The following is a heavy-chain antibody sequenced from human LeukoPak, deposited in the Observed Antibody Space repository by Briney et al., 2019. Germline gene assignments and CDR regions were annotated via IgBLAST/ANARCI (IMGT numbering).Heavy chain of an antibody. J-gene: IGHJ4*02. Sequence: SGGSLRLSCVASGFTFSSYGMHWVRQAPGKGLEWVAFIRYDGSSKDYADSVKGRFTISRDNSKNTLYLQMNSLTAEVTAVYYCATGENRDSSGYYDSWGQGTLVTVSS. V-gene: IGHV3-30*02. CDR2: IRYDGSSK. CDR3: ATGENRDSSGYYDS. CDR1: GFTFSSYG. D-gene: IGHD3-22*01.